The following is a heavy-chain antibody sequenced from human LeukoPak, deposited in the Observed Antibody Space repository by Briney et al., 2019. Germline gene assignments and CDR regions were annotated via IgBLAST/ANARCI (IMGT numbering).Heavy chain of an antibody. D-gene: IGHD3-22*01. J-gene: IGHJ3*02. CDR3: AKDQEGYYDSSGYYQGGAFDI. Sequence: GGSLRLSCAASGFTFSSYWMHWVRQAPGKGLVWVSRINSDGSSTRYADSVKGRFTISRDNSKNTLYLQMNSLRAEDTAVYYCAKDQEGYYDSSGYYQGGAFDIWGQGTMVTVSS. CDR1: GFTFSSYW. V-gene: IGHV3-74*01. CDR2: INSDGSST.